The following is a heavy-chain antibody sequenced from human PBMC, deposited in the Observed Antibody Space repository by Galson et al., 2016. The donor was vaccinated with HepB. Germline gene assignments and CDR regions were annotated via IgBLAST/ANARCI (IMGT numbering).Heavy chain of an antibody. CDR3: ARGSSESKPYYDFRSGYYIMYYYTMDV. J-gene: IGHJ6*02. Sequence: SVKVSCKASGGTFRSYGISWVQQAPGRGLEWMGGIIPIFGTPFHAQKFQGRVTITADESTSTAYMELSSLRSEDTAVYYCARGSSESKPYYDFRSGYYIMYYYTMDVWGQGTTVTVSS. CDR2: IIPIFGTP. CDR1: GGTFRSYG. V-gene: IGHV1-69*13. D-gene: IGHD3-3*01.